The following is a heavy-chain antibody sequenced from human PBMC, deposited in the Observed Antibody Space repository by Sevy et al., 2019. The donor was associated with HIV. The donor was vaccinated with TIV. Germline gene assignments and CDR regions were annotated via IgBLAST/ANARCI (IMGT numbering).Heavy chain of an antibody. V-gene: IGHV3-21*06. J-gene: IGHJ4*02. Sequence: GGSLRLSCAASGFTFNYHFMNWVRQLPGKGLEWVSYISSASSYINYSDSVKGRFTNSRDNAKNLVFLEMNNLRPEDSAVYFCARGDYYGSLYYFDYWGQGTLVIVSS. CDR3: ARGDYYGSLYYFDY. D-gene: IGHD3-10*01. CDR1: GFTFNYHF. CDR2: ISSASSYI.